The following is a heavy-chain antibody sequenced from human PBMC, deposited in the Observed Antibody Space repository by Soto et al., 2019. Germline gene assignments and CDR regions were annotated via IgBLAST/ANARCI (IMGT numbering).Heavy chain of an antibody. Sequence: SETLSLTCTVSGGSISSSSFHWGRLRQPPGKGLEWIGSIYYSGSTYYSPSLKSRVTISVDTSKNQFSLKLSSVTAADTAVYYCARRERAAGTDWWFDPWGQGTLVT. V-gene: IGHV4-39*01. D-gene: IGHD6-13*01. CDR1: GGSISSSSFH. CDR3: ARRERAAGTDWWFDP. CDR2: IYYSGST. J-gene: IGHJ5*02.